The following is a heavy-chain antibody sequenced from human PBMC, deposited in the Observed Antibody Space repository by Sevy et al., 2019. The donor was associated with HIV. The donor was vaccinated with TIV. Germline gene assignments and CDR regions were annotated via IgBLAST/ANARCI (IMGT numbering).Heavy chain of an antibody. D-gene: IGHD3-10*01. CDR2: IYTSGST. CDR1: GGSISSYY. CDR3: ARGVYCGSGSRSTYYYYYGMDV. Sequence: SETLSLTCTVSGGSISSYYWSWIRQPAGKGLEWIGRIYTSGSTNYNPSLKSRVTMSVDTSKNRFSLKLSSLTAADTAVYYCARGVYCGSGSRSTYYYYYGMDVWGQGTTVTVSS. V-gene: IGHV4-4*07. J-gene: IGHJ6*02.